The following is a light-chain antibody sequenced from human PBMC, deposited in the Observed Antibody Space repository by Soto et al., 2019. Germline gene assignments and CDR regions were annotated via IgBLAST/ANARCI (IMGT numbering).Light chain of an antibody. CDR1: QGISKY. J-gene: IGKJ4*01. V-gene: IGKV1-27*01. Sequence: DIQMTQSPASLSASVGDRVTITCRASQGISKYLAWYQQKPGKVPKLMIYAASTLQSGVPSRFSGSGSGTDFTLTISSRQPEDVATYYCQKYNSAPLTVGGGTKGEIK. CDR2: AAS. CDR3: QKYNSAPLT.